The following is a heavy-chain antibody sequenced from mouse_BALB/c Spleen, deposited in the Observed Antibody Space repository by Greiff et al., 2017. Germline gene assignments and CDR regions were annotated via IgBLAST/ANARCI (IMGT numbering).Heavy chain of an antibody. D-gene: IGHD1-1*01. V-gene: IGHV1-14*01. J-gene: IGHJ2*01. Sequence: EVQLQQSGPELVKPGASVKMSCKASGYTFTSYVMHWVKQKPGQGLEWIGYINPYNDGTKYNEKFKGKATLTSDKSSSTAYMELSSLTSEDSAVYYCASGPFITTVVPDYWRQGTTLTVPS. CDR1: GYTFTSYV. CDR2: INPYNDGT. CDR3: ASGPFITTVVPDY.